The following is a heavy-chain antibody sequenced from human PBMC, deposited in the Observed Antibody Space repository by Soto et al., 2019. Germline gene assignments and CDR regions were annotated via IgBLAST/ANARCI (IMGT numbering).Heavy chain of an antibody. CDR3: TRRGGTTVTTAHYYYYYMDV. D-gene: IGHD4-17*01. V-gene: IGHV3-73*01. CDR1: GFTFSGSA. CDR2: IRSKANSYAT. J-gene: IGHJ6*03. Sequence: EVQLAESGGGLVQPGGSLKLSCAASGFTFSGSAMHWVRQASGKGLEWVGRIRSKANSYATAYAASVKGRFTISRDDSKNTAYLQMNSLKTEDTAVYYCTRRGGTTVTTAHYYYYYMDVWGKGTTVTVSS.